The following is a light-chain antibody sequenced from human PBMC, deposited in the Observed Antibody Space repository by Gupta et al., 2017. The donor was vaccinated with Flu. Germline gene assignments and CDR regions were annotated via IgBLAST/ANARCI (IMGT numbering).Light chain of an antibody. Sequence: IHMSHCPSTLSASVGDRVTITCRASQSISSWLAWYQQKPGRAPKLLIYKASSLESGVPSRFSGSESGTEFTLTISSLQPDDFATYYCQQDNSYSRTFGQGTKVEIK. V-gene: IGKV1-5*03. J-gene: IGKJ1*01. CDR2: KAS. CDR3: QQDNSYSRT. CDR1: QSISSW.